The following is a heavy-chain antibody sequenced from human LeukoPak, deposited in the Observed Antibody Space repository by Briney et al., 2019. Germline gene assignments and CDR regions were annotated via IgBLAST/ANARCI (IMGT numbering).Heavy chain of an antibody. Sequence: ASVKVSCKASGYTFTSYGINWVRQATRQGLEWMGWMNPNSGNTGYAQKFQGRVTMTRNTSISTAYMELSSLRSEDTAVYYCARVTVIAAADNFDYWGQGTLVTVSS. CDR3: ARVTVIAAADNFDY. CDR1: GYTFTSYG. J-gene: IGHJ4*02. D-gene: IGHD6-13*01. CDR2: MNPNSGNT. V-gene: IGHV1-8*02.